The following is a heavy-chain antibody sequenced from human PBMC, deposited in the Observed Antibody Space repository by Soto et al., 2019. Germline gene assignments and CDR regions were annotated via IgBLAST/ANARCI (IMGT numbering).Heavy chain of an antibody. V-gene: IGHV5-10-1*01. Sequence: GESLKISCKGSGYSFTSYWLSWVRQMPGKGLEWMGRVDPSDSYTNYSPSFQGHVTISADKSISTAYLQWSSLKASDTAMYYCARQVGAAMVTRKGRFDPWGQGTLVTVSS. J-gene: IGHJ5*02. D-gene: IGHD5-18*01. CDR1: GYSFTSYW. CDR3: ARQVGAAMVTRKGRFDP. CDR2: VDPSDSYT.